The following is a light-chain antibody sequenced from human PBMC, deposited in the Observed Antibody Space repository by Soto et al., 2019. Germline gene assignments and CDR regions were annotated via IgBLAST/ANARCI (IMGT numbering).Light chain of an antibody. CDR3: SSYPSSHALRYV. Sequence: QSALTQPASVSGSPGQSITISCTGTSSDVGGFDYVSWYQQNSGKAPKFMIYEVTNRPSGVSYRFSGYKSGNTAFLTISGLQAEDEAEYYCSSYPSSHALRYVFGTGTKVTVL. J-gene: IGLJ1*01. CDR2: EVT. V-gene: IGLV2-14*03. CDR1: SSDVGGFDY.